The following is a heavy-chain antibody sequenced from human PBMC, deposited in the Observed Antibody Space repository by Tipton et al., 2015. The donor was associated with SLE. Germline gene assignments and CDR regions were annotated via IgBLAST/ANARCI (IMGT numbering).Heavy chain of an antibody. CDR1: GGSISSSSYY. CDR2: IYYSGST. J-gene: IGHJ5*02. Sequence: TLSLTCTVSGGSISSSSYYWGWIRQPPGKGLEWIGSIYYSGSTNYNPSLKSRVTISVDTSKNQFSLKLSSVTAADTAVYYCARKGIAAAGTNWFDPWGQGTLVTVSS. V-gene: IGHV4-39*07. D-gene: IGHD6-13*01. CDR3: ARKGIAAAGTNWFDP.